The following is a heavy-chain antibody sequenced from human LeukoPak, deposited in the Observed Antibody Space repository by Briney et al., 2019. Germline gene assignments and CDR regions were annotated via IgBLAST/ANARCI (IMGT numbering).Heavy chain of an antibody. V-gene: IGHV1-2*02. J-gene: IGHJ5*02. Sequence: ASVTVSCKASGYTFTGYYMHWVRQAPGQGLEWMGWINPNSGGTNYAQKFQGRVTMTRDTSISTAYMELSRLRSDDTAVYYCARGARPILCSSTSCYSPNWFDPWAREPWSPSPQ. CDR3: ARGARPILCSSTSCYSPNWFDP. CDR1: GYTFTGYY. CDR2: INPNSGGT. D-gene: IGHD2-2*01.